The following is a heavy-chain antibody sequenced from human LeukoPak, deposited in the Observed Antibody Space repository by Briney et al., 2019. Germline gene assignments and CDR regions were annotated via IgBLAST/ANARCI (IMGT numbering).Heavy chain of an antibody. CDR3: ATDRGSGGSLDHRFDY. V-gene: IGHV1-24*01. D-gene: IGHD1-26*01. CDR2: FDPEDGET. Sequence: ASVKVSCKVSGYTLTELSMHWVRQAPGKGLEWMGGFDPEDGETIYAQKFQGRVTMTEDTSTDTAYMELSSLRSEDTAVYYCATDRGSGGSLDHRFDYWGQGTLVTVSS. CDR1: GYTLTELS. J-gene: IGHJ4*02.